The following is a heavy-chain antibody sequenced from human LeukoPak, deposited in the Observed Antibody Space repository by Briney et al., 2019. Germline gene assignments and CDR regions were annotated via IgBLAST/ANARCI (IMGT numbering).Heavy chain of an antibody. CDR3: ARDPTVTFDFTFFDY. D-gene: IGHD4-17*01. J-gene: IGHJ4*02. CDR1: GFTLSRYG. V-gene: IGHV3-30*03. Sequence: GGSLRLSCAASGFTLSRYGIHWVRQAPGKGLEWVAAISYDGSNKYSVDSVKGRFIISRDNSKNTLYLQMNSLRAEDTAVYYCARDPTVTFDFTFFDYWGQGTLVTVSS. CDR2: ISYDGSNK.